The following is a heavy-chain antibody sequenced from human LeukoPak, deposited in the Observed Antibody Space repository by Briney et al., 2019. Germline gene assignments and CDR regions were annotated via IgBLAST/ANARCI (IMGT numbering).Heavy chain of an antibody. CDR1: GFTFTTYS. V-gene: IGHV3-21*01. CDR3: TMRRF. J-gene: IGHJ4*02. CDR2: ISSSRSYI. Sequence: PGGSLRLSCAASGFTFTTYSMNWVRQAPGKGLEWVSSISSSRSYINYADSVKGRFTISRDNAKNSLYLQMNSLRAEDTAVYYCTMRRFWGQGTLVTVSS.